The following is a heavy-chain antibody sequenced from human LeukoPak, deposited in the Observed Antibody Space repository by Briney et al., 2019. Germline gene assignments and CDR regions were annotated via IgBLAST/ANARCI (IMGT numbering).Heavy chain of an antibody. D-gene: IGHD5-12*01. Sequence: ASVKVSCKASGYTFTGYYMHWVRQAPGQGLEWMGWINPNSGGTNYAQKFQGRVTMTRDTSIITAYMELSRLRSDDTAVYYCARETDIVATTAADAFDIWGQGTMVTVSS. CDR1: GYTFTGYY. CDR3: ARETDIVATTAADAFDI. V-gene: IGHV1-2*02. J-gene: IGHJ3*02. CDR2: INPNSGGT.